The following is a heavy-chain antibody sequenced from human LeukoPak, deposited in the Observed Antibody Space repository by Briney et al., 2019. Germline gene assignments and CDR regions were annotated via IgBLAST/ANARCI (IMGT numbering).Heavy chain of an antibody. J-gene: IGHJ4*02. D-gene: IGHD3-10*01. CDR1: GYIFTSYW. Sequence: PGESLKISCKGSGYIFTSYWIGWVRQMPGKGLEWMGIIYPGDSDTRYSPSFQGQVTISADKSISTAYLQWSSLKASDTAMYYCATNYGSGSYYSPLDYWGQGTLVTVSS. CDR2: IYPGDSDT. CDR3: ATNYGSGSYYSPLDY. V-gene: IGHV5-51*01.